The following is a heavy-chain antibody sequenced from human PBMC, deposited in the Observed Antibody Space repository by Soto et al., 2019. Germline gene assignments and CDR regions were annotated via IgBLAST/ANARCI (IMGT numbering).Heavy chain of an antibody. CDR3: ARDGSYYGMDV. Sequence: SETLSLTCTVSGGSISSYYWSWIRQPPGKGLEWIGYIYYSGSTNYNPSLKGRVTISVDTSKNQFSLKLSSVTAADTAVYYCARDGSYYGMDVWGQGTTVTVSS. CDR2: IYYSGST. D-gene: IGHD1-26*01. J-gene: IGHJ6*02. CDR1: GGSISSYY. V-gene: IGHV4-59*13.